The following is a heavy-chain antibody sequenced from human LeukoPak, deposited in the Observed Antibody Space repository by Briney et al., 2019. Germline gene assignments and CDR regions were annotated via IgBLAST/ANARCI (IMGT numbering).Heavy chain of an antibody. CDR1: GYSFTVYY. CDR2: INPNSGGT. Sequence: ASVKVSCKASGYSFTVYYMHWVRQAPGQGLEWVGCINPNSGGTNYAQKFQGRVTMTRDTSISTAYMELSRLRSDDTAVYYCARDYSGTYYGGQDYWGQGTLVTVPS. CDR3: ARDYSGTYYGGQDY. D-gene: IGHD1-26*01. J-gene: IGHJ4*02. V-gene: IGHV1-2*02.